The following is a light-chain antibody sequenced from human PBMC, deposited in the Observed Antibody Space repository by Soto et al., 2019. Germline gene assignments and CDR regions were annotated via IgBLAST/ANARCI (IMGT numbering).Light chain of an antibody. V-gene: IGLV4-69*01. J-gene: IGLJ3*02. Sequence: QSVLTQSPSASASLGASVKLTCTLSSGHSSYTIAWHQQQPEKGPRYLMTLNSDGSHSKADGIPDRFSGSSSGAERDLSISSLQSEDETDYYCQTWGTGIEVFGGGTTVTVL. CDR3: QTWGTGIEV. CDR1: SGHSSYT. CDR2: LNSDGSH.